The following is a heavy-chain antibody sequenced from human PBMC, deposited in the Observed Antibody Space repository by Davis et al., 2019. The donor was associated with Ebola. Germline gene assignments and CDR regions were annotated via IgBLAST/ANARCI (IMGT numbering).Heavy chain of an antibody. CDR3: ARDTMITFGGVGYGMDV. D-gene: IGHD3-16*01. V-gene: IGHV3-33*08. CDR2: IWYDGSNK. CDR1: GFTFSSYA. Sequence: PGGSLRLSCAASGFTFSSYAMHWVRQAPGKGLEWVAVIWYDGSNKYYADSVKGRFTISRDNSKNTLYLQMNSLRAEDTAVYYCARDTMITFGGVGYGMDVWGKGTTVTVSS. J-gene: IGHJ6*04.